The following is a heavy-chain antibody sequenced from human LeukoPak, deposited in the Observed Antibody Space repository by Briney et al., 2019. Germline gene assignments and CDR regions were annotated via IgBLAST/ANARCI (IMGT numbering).Heavy chain of an antibody. D-gene: IGHD3-9*01. CDR2: ISDSSSAM. CDR3: ARSRLVTDYYFDY. J-gene: IGHJ4*02. CDR1: GFTFSSYS. Sequence: GGSLRLSCAASGFTFSSYSMNWVRQAPGKGLEWVSYISDSSSAMYYADSVKGRFTISRDNSKNTLYLQMNSLRAEDTAVYYCARSRLVTDYYFDYWGQGTLVTVSS. V-gene: IGHV3-48*01.